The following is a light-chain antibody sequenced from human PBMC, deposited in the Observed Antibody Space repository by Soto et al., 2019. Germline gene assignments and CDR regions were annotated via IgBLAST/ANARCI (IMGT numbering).Light chain of an antibody. Sequence: QSVLTQPPSVSEAPRQRVSISCSGNISNVGNNAVNWYQQLPGKTPKLLIYFDDLVPSGVSDRFSGSKSGTSASLAISGLQSDDEADYYCAAWDDSLNVVLFGGGTKLTVL. J-gene: IGLJ2*01. CDR3: AAWDDSLNVVL. V-gene: IGLV1-36*01. CDR1: ISNVGNNA. CDR2: FDD.